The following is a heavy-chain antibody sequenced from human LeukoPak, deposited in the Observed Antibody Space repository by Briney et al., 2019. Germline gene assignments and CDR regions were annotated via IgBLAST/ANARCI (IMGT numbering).Heavy chain of an antibody. CDR2: ISWDGGST. CDR3: AKGRGMDV. Sequence: GGSLRLSCAASRFTFDDYAMHWVRQAPGKGLEWVSLISWDGGSTYYADSVKGRFTISRDNSKNSLYLQMNSLRAKDTALYYCAKGRGMDVWGKGTTVTVSS. J-gene: IGHJ6*03. CDR1: RFTFDDYA. V-gene: IGHV3-43D*03.